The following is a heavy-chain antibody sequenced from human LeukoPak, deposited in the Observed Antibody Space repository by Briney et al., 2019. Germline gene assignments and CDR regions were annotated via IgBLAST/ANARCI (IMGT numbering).Heavy chain of an antibody. Sequence: GESLKISCKGSGYTFTSYGISWVRQAPGQGLEWMGWISAYNGNTNYAQKLQGRVTMTTGTSTSTAYMELRSLRSDDTAVYYCARGAFRLPLDYWGQGTLVTVSS. CDR2: ISAYNGNT. CDR3: ARGAFRLPLDY. J-gene: IGHJ4*02. V-gene: IGHV1-18*01. D-gene: IGHD2-21*02. CDR1: GYTFTSYG.